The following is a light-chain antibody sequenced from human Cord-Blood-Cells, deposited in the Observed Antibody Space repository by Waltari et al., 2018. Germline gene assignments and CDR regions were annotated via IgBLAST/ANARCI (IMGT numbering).Light chain of an antibody. V-gene: IGLV4-60*03. CDR1: SGHSSYI. Sequence: QPVLTQSSSASASLGSSVKLTCTLSSGHSSYIIAWHQRQPGKAPRYLMKLEGSGSYNKGSGVPDGFSGSSSWADRYLTISNLQSEDEADYYCETWDSNTRVFGGGTKLTVL. CDR2: LEGSGSY. J-gene: IGLJ3*02. CDR3: ETWDSNTRV.